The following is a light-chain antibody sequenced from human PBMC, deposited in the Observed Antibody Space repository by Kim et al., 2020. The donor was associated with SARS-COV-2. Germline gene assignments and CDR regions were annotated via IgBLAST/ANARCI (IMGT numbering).Light chain of an antibody. V-gene: IGKV3-20*01. Sequence: PGETATLSCRASQSVKSRYLAWYQQKPGQAPRLVIYGASRRATGIPDRFRGSESGTDFTLTITRLEPEDFAVYYCQQYDRPPWTFGQGTKVDIK. CDR3: QQYDRPPWT. J-gene: IGKJ1*01. CDR2: GAS. CDR1: QSVKSRY.